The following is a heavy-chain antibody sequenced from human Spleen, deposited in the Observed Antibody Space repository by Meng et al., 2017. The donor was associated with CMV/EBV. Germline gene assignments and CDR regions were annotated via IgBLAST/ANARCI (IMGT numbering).Heavy chain of an antibody. J-gene: IGHJ6*02. CDR1: GLTFSTYG. CDR2: IGATAGGT. CDR3: AREKWYSSSSRYYYYGMDV. Sequence: GESLKISCAASGLTFSTYGMSWVRQAPGKGLEWVSSIGATAGGTYYADSVKGRFTISRDNAKNSLYLQMNSLRAEDTAVYYCAREKWYSSSSRYYYYGMDVWGQGTTVTVSS. V-gene: IGHV3-21*01. D-gene: IGHD6-6*01.